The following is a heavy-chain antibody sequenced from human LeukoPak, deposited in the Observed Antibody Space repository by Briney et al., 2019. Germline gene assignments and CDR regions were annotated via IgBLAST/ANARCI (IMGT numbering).Heavy chain of an antibody. CDR3: ARELGSYSSSSQEDY. V-gene: IGHV3-48*04. J-gene: IGHJ4*02. CDR1: GFTFSSYS. D-gene: IGHD6-6*01. CDR2: ISSSSSTI. Sequence: GGSLRLSCAASGFTFSSYSMNWVRQAPGKGLEWVSYISSSSSTIYYADSVKGRFTISRDNAKKSLYLQMNSLRAEDTAVYYCARELGSYSSSSQEDYWGQGTLVTVSS.